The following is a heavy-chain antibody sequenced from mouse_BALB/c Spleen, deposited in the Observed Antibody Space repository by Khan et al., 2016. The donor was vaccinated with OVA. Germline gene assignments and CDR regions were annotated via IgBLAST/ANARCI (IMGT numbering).Heavy chain of an antibody. CDR2: ISSGGDYT. Sequence: EVQLVESGGDLVKPGGSLKLSCAASGFSFSSYSMSWVRQTPDKRLEWVATISSGGDYTYYPDIVKGRFTISRDNAKNHLYRQMSSLKSEDTAMYYCASHLTGSFAYWGQGTLVTFSA. CDR3: ASHLTGSFAY. CDR1: GFSFSSYS. D-gene: IGHD4-1*01. J-gene: IGHJ3*01. V-gene: IGHV5-6*01.